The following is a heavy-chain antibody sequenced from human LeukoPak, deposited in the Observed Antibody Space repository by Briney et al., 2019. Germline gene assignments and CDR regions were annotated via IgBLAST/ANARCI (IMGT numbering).Heavy chain of an antibody. CDR1: GFTFIDYY. J-gene: IGHJ4*02. CDR3: ARVQPPYYDSSGYPPDY. CDR2: ISSSGNTI. V-gene: IGHV3-11*01. D-gene: IGHD3-22*01. Sequence: GGSLRLSCAASGFTFIDYYMSWIRQAPGKGLEWVSYISSSGNTIFYADSVKGRFTLSMDNAKNSLYLQMNSLRAEDTAVYYSARVQPPYYDSSGYPPDYWGQGTLVTVSS.